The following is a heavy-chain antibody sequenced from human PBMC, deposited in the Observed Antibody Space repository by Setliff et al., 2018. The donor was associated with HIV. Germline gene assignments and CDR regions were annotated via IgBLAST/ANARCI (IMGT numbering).Heavy chain of an antibody. CDR3: ARGWATGADSSPLDV. CDR2: INPNSGGT. D-gene: IGHD6-19*01. CDR1: GYTFNGYY. Sequence: ASVKVSCKASGYTFNGYYMHWVRQAPGQGLEWMGRINPNSGGTKCGQKFQGRVTMTRDTSMGTAYMELNRLISDDTAVYYCARGWATGADSSPLDVWGKGTTVTVSS. V-gene: IGHV1-2*06. J-gene: IGHJ6*04.